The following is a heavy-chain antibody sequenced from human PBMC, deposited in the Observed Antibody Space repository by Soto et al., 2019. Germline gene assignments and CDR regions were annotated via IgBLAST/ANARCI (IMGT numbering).Heavy chain of an antibody. CDR2: INHSGST. D-gene: IGHD3-10*01. V-gene: IGHV4-34*01. CDR3: ARPPVTMVRGRGRYFDL. Sequence: QVQLQQWGAGLLKPSETLSLTCAVYGGSFSGYYWSWIRQPPGKGLEWIGEINHSGSTNYNPSLKSRVTISVNTSKNQFSLKLSFVTAADTAVYYCARPPVTMVRGRGRYFDLWGRGTLVTVSS. J-gene: IGHJ2*01. CDR1: GGSFSGYY.